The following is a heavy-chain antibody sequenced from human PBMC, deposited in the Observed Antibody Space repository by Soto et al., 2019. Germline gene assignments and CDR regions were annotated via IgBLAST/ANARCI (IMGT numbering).Heavy chain of an antibody. Sequence: QVQLVQSGAEVKKPGASVKVSCKASGYTFTGYYMHWVRQAPGQGLEWMGWINPNSGGTNYAQKFQGWVTMTRDTSLSTAYMELSRLRSDDTAVYYCARGASLVPAAGTGPWFDPWGQGTLVTVSS. CDR2: INPNSGGT. J-gene: IGHJ5*02. CDR3: ARGASLVPAAGTGPWFDP. V-gene: IGHV1-2*04. D-gene: IGHD6-13*01. CDR1: GYTFTGYY.